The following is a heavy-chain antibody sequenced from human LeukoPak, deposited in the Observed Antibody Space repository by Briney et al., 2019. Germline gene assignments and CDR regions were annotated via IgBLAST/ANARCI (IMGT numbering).Heavy chain of an antibody. D-gene: IGHD2-2*01. CDR3: ASHCSSTSCPIGY. CDR1: GGSISSGGYY. J-gene: IGHJ4*02. CDR2: IYYSGST. Sequence: SQTLSLTCTVSGGSISSGGYYWSWIRQPPGKGLEWIGYIYYSGSTYYNPSLKSRVTISVDTSKNQFSLKLSSVTAADTAVYYCASHCSSTSCPIGYWGQGTLVTVSS. V-gene: IGHV4-30-4*01.